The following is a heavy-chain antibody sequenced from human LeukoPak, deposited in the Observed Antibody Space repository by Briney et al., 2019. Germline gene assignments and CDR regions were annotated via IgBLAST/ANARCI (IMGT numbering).Heavy chain of an antibody. Sequence: ASVKVSCKASGYTFTTYDINWLRQATGQGLEWMAWMNPNSGNTGYAQRFQGRVTITKSTSISTAYMELSSLRSEDTAVYYCARGGQRYTSSWGDFDYWGQGTLVTVSS. CDR2: MNPNSGNT. CDR3: ARGGQRYTSSWGDFDY. CDR1: GYTFTTYD. D-gene: IGHD6-6*01. V-gene: IGHV1-8*03. J-gene: IGHJ4*02.